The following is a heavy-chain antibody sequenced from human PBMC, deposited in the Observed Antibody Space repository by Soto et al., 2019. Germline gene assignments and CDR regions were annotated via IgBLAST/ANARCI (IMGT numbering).Heavy chain of an antibody. Sequence: SETLSLTCTVSGGSISSYYWSWIRQPPGKGLEWIGYIYYSGSTNYNPSLKSRVTISVDTSKNQFSLKLSSVTAADTAVYYCARQPGIRSPIAVFDYWGQATLVTVSS. CDR1: GGSISSYY. V-gene: IGHV4-59*08. J-gene: IGHJ4*02. D-gene: IGHD6-13*01. CDR3: ARQPGIRSPIAVFDY. CDR2: IYYSGST.